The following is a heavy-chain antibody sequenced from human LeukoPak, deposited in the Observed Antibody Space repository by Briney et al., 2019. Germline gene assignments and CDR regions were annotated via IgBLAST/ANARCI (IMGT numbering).Heavy chain of an antibody. CDR1: GFTFSSYA. Sequence: PGGSLRLSCAASGFTFSSYAMSWVRQAPGKGLEWVSAISGSGGSTYYADSVKGRFTISRDNSKNTLYLQMNSLRAEDTAVYYCARDSGEYDAFDIWGQGTMVTVSS. CDR2: ISGSGGST. D-gene: IGHD3-10*01. V-gene: IGHV3-23*01. CDR3: ARDSGEYDAFDI. J-gene: IGHJ3*02.